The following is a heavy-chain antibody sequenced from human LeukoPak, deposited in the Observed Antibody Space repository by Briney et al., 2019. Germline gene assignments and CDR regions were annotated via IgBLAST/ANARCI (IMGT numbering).Heavy chain of an antibody. D-gene: IGHD3-22*01. CDR1: GFTFSSYW. Sequence: GGSLRLSCAASGFTFSSYWMSWVRQAPGKGLEWVANIKQDGSEKYYVDSVKGRFTIPRDNAKNSLYLQMNSLRAEDTAVYYCARGGYDSSGYYPDYYYYGMDVWGQGTTVTVSS. CDR3: ARGGYDSSGYYPDYYYYGMDV. CDR2: IKQDGSEK. J-gene: IGHJ6*02. V-gene: IGHV3-7*01.